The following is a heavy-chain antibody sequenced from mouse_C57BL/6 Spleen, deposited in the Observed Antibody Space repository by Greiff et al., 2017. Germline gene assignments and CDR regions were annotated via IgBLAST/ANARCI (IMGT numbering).Heavy chain of an antibody. CDR2: IYPGDGDT. J-gene: IGHJ4*01. D-gene: IGHD4-1*02. Sequence: VQLQQSGPELVKPGASVKISCKASGYAFSSSWMNWVKQRPGKGLEWIGRIYPGDGDTNYNGKFKGKATLTAYKSSSTAYMQLSSLTSEDSAVYFCGPLNWDGYYAMCYWGQGASVTVSS. V-gene: IGHV1-82*01. CDR3: GPLNWDGYYAMCY. CDR1: GYAFSSSW.